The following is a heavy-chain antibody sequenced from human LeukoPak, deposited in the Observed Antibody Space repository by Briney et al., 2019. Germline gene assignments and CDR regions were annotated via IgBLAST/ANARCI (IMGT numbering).Heavy chain of an antibody. D-gene: IGHD2-15*01. CDR3: ARGLYCSGGSCYQNWFDP. V-gene: IGHV4-59*12. CDR2: IYYSGST. CDR1: GGSFSGYY. J-gene: IGHJ5*02. Sequence: SETLSLTCAVYGGSFSGYYWSWIRQPPGKGLEWIGYIYYSGSTSYNPSLKSRVTISVDTSKNQFSLKLSSVTAADTAVYYCARGLYCSGGSCYQNWFDPWGQGTLVTVSS.